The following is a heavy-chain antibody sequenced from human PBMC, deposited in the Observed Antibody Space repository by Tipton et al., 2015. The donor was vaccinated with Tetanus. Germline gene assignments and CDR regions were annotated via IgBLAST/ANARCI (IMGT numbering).Heavy chain of an antibody. Sequence: LRLSCTVSGDSVSGYYWSWIRQPPGKGLEWVGYVYYTGDTNYNPSLKSRVTISMDRSENQISLKMTSVTAADTAVYYCARDPPRGVAPKEYYYGTDVWGQGTPVTVSS. CDR1: GDSVSGYY. D-gene: IGHD3-10*01. CDR2: VYYTGDT. CDR3: ARDPPRGVAPKEYYYGTDV. V-gene: IGHV4-59*02. J-gene: IGHJ6*02.